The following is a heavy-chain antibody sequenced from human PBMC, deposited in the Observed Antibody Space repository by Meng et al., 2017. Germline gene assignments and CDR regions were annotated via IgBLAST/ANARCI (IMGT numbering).Heavy chain of an antibody. CDR2: ISAYNGNT. CDR3: ARDSGYYGSMTPPSLFDF. D-gene: IGHD3-22*01. J-gene: IGHJ4*02. V-gene: IGHV1-18*01. Sequence: ASVKVSCKASGYTFTSYGISWVRQAPGQGLEWMGWISAYNGNTNYAQKLQGRVTMTTDTSTSTAYMELRSLRSDDTTVYYCARDSGYYGSMTPPSLFDFWGQGTLVTVSS. CDR1: GYTFTSYG.